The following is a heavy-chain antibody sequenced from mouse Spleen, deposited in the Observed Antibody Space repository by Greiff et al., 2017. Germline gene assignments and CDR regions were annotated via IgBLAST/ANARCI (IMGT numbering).Heavy chain of an antibody. D-gene: IGHD2-2*01. Sequence: EVQVVESGGGLVKPGGSLKLSCAATGFTFSDYGMHWVRQAPEKGLEWVAYISSGSSTIYYADTVKGRFTISRDNAKNTLFLQMTSLRSEDTAMYYCARGGGYDGFAYWGQGTLVTVSA. CDR3: ARGGGYDGFAY. V-gene: IGHV5-17*01. J-gene: IGHJ3*01. CDR2: ISSGSSTI. CDR1: GFTFSDYG.